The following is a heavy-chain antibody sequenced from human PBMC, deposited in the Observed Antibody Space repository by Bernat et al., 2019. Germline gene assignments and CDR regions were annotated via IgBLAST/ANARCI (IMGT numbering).Heavy chain of an antibody. CDR3: ARGSLESYGGPPTECFQH. CDR1: GFTFSSYG. CDR2: IWYDGSNK. V-gene: IGHV3-33*01. J-gene: IGHJ1*01. D-gene: IGHD3-10*01. Sequence: QVQLVESGGGVVQPGRSLRLSCAASGFTFSSYGMHWVRQAPGKGLEWVAVIWYDGSNKYYADSVKGRFTISRDNSKNTLYLQMNSLRAEDTAVYYFARGSLESYGGPPTECFQHWGQGTLVTVSS.